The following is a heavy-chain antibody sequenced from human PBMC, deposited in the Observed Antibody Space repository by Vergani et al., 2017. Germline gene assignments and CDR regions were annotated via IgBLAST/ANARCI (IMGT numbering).Heavy chain of an antibody. CDR1: GFTFSGSA. CDR3: TRPYYDFWSGYPQSYYYYGMDV. J-gene: IGHJ6*02. V-gene: IGHV3-73*01. Sequence: EVQLVESGGGLVQPGGSLKLSCAASGFTFSGSAMHWVRQASGKGLEWVGRIRSKANSYATAYAASVKGRFTISRYASKNTAYLQMNSLKTEDTAVYYCTRPYYDFWSGYPQSYYYYGMDVWGQGTTVTVSS. CDR2: IRSKANSYAT. D-gene: IGHD3-3*01.